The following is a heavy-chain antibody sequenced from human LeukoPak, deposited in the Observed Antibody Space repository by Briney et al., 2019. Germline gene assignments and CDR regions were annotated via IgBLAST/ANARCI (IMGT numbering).Heavy chain of an antibody. CDR1: GFTFSSYS. Sequence: GGSLRLSCAASGFTFSSYSINWVRQAPGKGLEWVSSISSSSSYIYYADSVKGRFTISRDNAKNSLYLQMNSLRAEDTAVYYCASGDYYGSGSYWAPFDYWGQGTLVTVSS. CDR3: ASGDYYGSGSYWAPFDY. D-gene: IGHD3-10*01. V-gene: IGHV3-21*01. CDR2: ISSSSSYI. J-gene: IGHJ4*02.